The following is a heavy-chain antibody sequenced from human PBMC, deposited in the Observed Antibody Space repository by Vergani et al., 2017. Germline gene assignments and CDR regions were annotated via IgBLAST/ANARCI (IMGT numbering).Heavy chain of an antibody. Sequence: QLQLQESGPGLVKPSETLSLTCTVSGGSISSSSYYWGWIRQPPEKGLEWIGSIYYSGSTYYNPSLKSRVTLYVDTSKNQFSLKLSSVTAADTAVYYCARHRLRSSGWYDPFDYWGQGTLVTVSS. CDR1: GGSISSSSYY. J-gene: IGHJ4*02. V-gene: IGHV4-39*01. CDR2: IYYSGST. CDR3: ARHRLRSSGWYDPFDY. D-gene: IGHD6-19*01.